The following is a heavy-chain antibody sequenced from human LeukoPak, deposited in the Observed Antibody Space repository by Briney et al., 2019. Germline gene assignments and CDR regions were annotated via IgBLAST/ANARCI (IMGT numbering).Heavy chain of an antibody. CDR1: GGTFSIYA. CDR2: IIPIFGTA. Sequence: ASVNVSCEASGGTFSIYAISWVRPAPGQGLEWMGGIIPIFGTANYAQKFQGRFTITADESTSTAYMELSSLRSEVTAVYYCARGTVPTDFDYWGQGTLVTVSS. V-gene: IGHV1-69*13. CDR3: ARGTVPTDFDY. D-gene: IGHD4-17*01. J-gene: IGHJ4*02.